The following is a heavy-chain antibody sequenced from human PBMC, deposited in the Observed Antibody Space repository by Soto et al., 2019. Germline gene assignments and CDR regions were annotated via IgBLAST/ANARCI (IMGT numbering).Heavy chain of an antibody. CDR3: ARGTYDYYDSSGYYAGLDY. CDR1: GGSISSGGYY. V-gene: IGHV4-31*03. D-gene: IGHD3-22*01. CDR2: IYYSGST. J-gene: IGHJ4*02. Sequence: PSETLSLTCTVSGGSISSGGYYWSWIRQHPGKGLEWIGYIYYSGSTYYNPSLKSRVTISVDTFKNQFSLKLSSVTAADTAVYYCARGTYDYYDSSGYYAGLDYWGQGTLVTVSS.